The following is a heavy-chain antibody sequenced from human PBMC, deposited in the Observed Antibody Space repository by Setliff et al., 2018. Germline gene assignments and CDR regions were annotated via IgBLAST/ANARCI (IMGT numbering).Heavy chain of an antibody. CDR2: IISMFGTT. CDR3: ARFGGSCSSSSCYASDL. J-gene: IGHJ3*01. Sequence: SVKVSCKASGGTFSTYAISWVRQAPGQGLEWMGGIISMFGTTNYAQKFQGRVTITTDKSTSTAYMELSSLRSEDTAIYFCARFGGSCSSSSCYASDLWGQGTMVTVSS. V-gene: IGHV1-69*05. CDR1: GGTFSTYA. D-gene: IGHD2-2*01.